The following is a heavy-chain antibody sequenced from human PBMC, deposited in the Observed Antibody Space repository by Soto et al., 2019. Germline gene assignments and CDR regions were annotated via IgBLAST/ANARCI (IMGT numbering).Heavy chain of an antibody. CDR2: IYYSGST. J-gene: IGHJ3*02. D-gene: IGHD3-16*02. CDR1: GGSISSYY. CDR3: ARDHHDYIWGSYRHVGAFDI. V-gene: IGHV4-59*01. Sequence: SETLSLTCTVSGGSISSYYWSWIRQPPGKGLEWIGYIYYSGSTNYNPSLKSRVTISVDTSKNQFSLKLSSVTAADTAVYYCARDHHDYIWGSYRHVGAFDIWGQGTMVTVSS.